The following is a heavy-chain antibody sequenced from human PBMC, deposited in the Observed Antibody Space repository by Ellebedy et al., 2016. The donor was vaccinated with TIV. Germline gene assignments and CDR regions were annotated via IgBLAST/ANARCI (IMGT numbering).Heavy chain of an antibody. Sequence: GGSLRLSCAASGFTFSSYAMHWVRQAPGKGLEWVAVISYDGSNKYYADSVKGRFTISRDNSKNSLYLQMNSLRAEDTAVYYCARENEIGYWGQGTLVTVSS. V-gene: IGHV3-30-3*01. CDR1: GFTFSSYA. CDR3: ARENEIGY. J-gene: IGHJ4*02. CDR2: ISYDGSNK.